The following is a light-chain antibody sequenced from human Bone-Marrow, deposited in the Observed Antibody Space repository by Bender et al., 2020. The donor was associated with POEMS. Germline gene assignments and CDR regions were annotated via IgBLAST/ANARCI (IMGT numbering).Light chain of an antibody. CDR3: SSYTRTNTVL. CDR1: SSDGGGYNY. J-gene: IGLJ2*01. Sequence: QSALTQPASVSGSPGQSITISCTGTSSDGGGYNYVSWYQQHPGKAPKLMLYDVSNRPLGISNRFSGSKSGNTASLPISGLQAEDEAHYYCSSYTRTNTVLFGGGTKVTVL. V-gene: IGLV2-14*03. CDR2: DVS.